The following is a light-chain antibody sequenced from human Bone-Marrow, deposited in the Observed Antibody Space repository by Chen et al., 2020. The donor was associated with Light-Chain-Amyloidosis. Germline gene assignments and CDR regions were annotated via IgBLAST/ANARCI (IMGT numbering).Light chain of an antibody. Sequence: EIVLTQSPGTLSLSPGEGANLSCRASQTISSNYLTWYQQKFGQAPRLLIYGSSSRATGIPDRFTGSGSGTDFTLTINRLEPEEFAMYYCQQYGTSPLTFGGGTKMEIK. CDR3: QQYGTSPLT. V-gene: IGKV3-20*01. CDR2: GSS. CDR1: QTISSNY. J-gene: IGKJ4*01.